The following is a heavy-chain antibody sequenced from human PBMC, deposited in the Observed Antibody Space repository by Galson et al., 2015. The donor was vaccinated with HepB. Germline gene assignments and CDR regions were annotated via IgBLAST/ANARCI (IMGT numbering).Heavy chain of an antibody. D-gene: IGHD3-10*01. CDR1: GGSITSGGFY. Sequence: TLSLTCTVSGGSITSGGFYWSWIRQHPGKDLEWIGYIYYRGNTYYNPSLESRVTISVDTSMNQFSLKLSSVTAADTAIYFCARSWAGHYFDYWGQGTLVTVSS. CDR2: IYYRGNT. CDR3: ARSWAGHYFDY. J-gene: IGHJ4*02. V-gene: IGHV4-31*03.